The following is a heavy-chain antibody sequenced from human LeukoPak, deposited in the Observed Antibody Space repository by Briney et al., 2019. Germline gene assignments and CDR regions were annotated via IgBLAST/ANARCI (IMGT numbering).Heavy chain of an antibody. D-gene: IGHD5-12*01. Sequence: NPSETLSLTCAVSGASISSYYWSWIRQPPGKGLEWIGYIYNSGTTNYNPSLKSRVTISVDTSKNQFSLKLSSVTAADTAVYYCARSPEPGGSGYDEPDYFDYWGQGTLVTVSS. CDR1: GASISSYY. CDR2: IYNSGTT. CDR3: ARSPEPGGSGYDEPDYFDY. J-gene: IGHJ4*02. V-gene: IGHV4-59*01.